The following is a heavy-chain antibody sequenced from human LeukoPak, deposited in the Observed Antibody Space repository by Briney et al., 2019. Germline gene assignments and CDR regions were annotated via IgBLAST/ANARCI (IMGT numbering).Heavy chain of an antibody. CDR3: ARDRVFLDAFDI. Sequence: GGSLRLSCAASGLTFRTYAMSWVRQAPGKGLEWVSSISSSSSYIYYADSVKGRFTISRDNAKNSLYLQMNSPRAEDTAVYYCARDRVFLDAFDIWGQGTMVTVSS. V-gene: IGHV3-21*01. D-gene: IGHD2-21*01. CDR2: ISSSSSYI. J-gene: IGHJ3*02. CDR1: GLTFRTYA.